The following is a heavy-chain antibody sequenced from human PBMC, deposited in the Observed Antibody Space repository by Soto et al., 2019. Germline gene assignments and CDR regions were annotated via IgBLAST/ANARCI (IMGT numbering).Heavy chain of an antibody. D-gene: IGHD2-8*01. J-gene: IGHJ3*02. CDR2: IYYSGST. Sequence: SETLSLTCTVSGGSISSYYWSWIRQPPGKGLEWIGYIYYSGSTNYNPSLKSRVTISVDTSKNQFSLKLSSVTAADTAVYYCARYCTNGVCYPNSDSNDAFDIWGQGTMVTVSS. CDR1: GGSISSYY. V-gene: IGHV4-59*01. CDR3: ARYCTNGVCYPNSDSNDAFDI.